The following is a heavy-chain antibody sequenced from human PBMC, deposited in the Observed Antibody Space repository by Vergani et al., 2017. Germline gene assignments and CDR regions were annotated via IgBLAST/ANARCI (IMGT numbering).Heavy chain of an antibody. CDR3: ARTRSSSLGYYFDY. V-gene: IGHV5-51*03. D-gene: IGHD6-6*01. J-gene: IGHJ4*02. Sequence: EVQLVQSGAEVKKPGESLKISCKGSGYSFTNYWIGWVRQMPGKGLEWMGIIYPGDPDTRYSPSFKGQVTISADKSINTAYLHRSSLKASDTAMYYCARTRSSSLGYYFDYWGQGTLVTVSA. CDR1: GYSFTNYW. CDR2: IYPGDPDT.